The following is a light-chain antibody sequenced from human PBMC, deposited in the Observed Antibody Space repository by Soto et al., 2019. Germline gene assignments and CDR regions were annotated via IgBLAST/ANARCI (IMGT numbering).Light chain of an antibody. CDR1: SFNIGAGYD. V-gene: IGLV1-40*01. Sequence: QSVLTQPPSVSGAPGQRVTISCTGSSFNIGAGYDVHWYQQLPGTAPKLLIYGNSNRSSGVPDRFSGSKSGTSASLAITGLQAEDEADYYCQSYDSSLSAAGVFGGGTKLTVL. CDR2: GNS. CDR3: QSYDSSLSAAGV. J-gene: IGLJ2*01.